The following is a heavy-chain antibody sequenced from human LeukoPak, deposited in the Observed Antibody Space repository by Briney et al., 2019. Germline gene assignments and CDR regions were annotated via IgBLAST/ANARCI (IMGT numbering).Heavy chain of an antibody. J-gene: IGHJ6*02. CDR1: GFTFSSYT. D-gene: IGHD3-16*01. CDR3: ARGGGLDV. CDR2: INHNGNVN. Sequence: GGSLRLSCTASGFTFSSYTMNWARQAPGKGLEWVASINHNGNVNYYVDSVKGRFTISRDNAKNSLYLQMSNLRAEDTAVYFCARGGGLDVWGQGATVTVSS. V-gene: IGHV3-7*03.